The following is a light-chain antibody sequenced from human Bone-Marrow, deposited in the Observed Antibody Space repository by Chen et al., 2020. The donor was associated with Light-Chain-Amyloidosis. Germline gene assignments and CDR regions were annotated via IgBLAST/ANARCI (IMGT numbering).Light chain of an antibody. Sequence: EIVLTQSPGTLSLSPGEGANLSCRASQTISSNYLTWYQQKFGQAPRLLIYGSSSRATGIPDRVTGSGSATDFTLTINRLEPEDIAMYYCQQYGTSPLTFGGGTKVEIK. J-gene: IGKJ4*01. CDR1: QTISSNY. CDR3: QQYGTSPLT. V-gene: IGKV3-20*01. CDR2: GSS.